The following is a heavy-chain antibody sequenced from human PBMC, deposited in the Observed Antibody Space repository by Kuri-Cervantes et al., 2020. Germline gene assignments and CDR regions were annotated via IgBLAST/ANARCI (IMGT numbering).Heavy chain of an antibody. D-gene: IGHD3-16*02. V-gene: IGHV3-30*18. CDR1: GFTFSSYA. CDR2: ISYDGSNK. J-gene: IGHJ4*02. Sequence: GESLKISCAASGFTFSSYAMNWVRQAPGKGLEWVAVISYDGSNKYYADSVKGRFTISRDNSKNTLYLQMNSLRAEDTAVYYCAKAYDYVWGSYRPYFDYWGQGTLVTVSS. CDR3: AKAYDYVWGSYRPYFDY.